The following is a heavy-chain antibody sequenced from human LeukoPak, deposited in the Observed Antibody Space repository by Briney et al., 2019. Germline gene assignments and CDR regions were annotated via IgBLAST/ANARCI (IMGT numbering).Heavy chain of an antibody. J-gene: IGHJ4*02. Sequence: GGSLRLSCAASGFTFSSYSMNWVRQAPGKGREWVSYISSSSTIYYADSVKGRFTISRDNAKNSLYPQMNSLRAEDTAVYYCARDQSSGWYFDYFDYWGQRTVVTVSS. V-gene: IGHV3-48*01. CDR3: ARDQSSGWYFDYFDY. CDR1: GFTFSSYS. D-gene: IGHD6-19*01. CDR2: ISSSSTI.